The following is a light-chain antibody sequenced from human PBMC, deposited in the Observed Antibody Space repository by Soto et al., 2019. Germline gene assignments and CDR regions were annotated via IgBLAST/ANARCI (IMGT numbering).Light chain of an antibody. CDR2: AAS. Sequence: DIQLTQSPSFLSASVGDRVTITCRASQDISSYLAWYQQNPGKAPKLLIYAASTLQSGVPSRFTGSGSGTEFTLTISSLQPGEFATYYSHQLSTYPYTFGQGTNLEIK. J-gene: IGKJ2*01. V-gene: IGKV1-9*01. CDR1: QDISSY. CDR3: HQLSTYPYT.